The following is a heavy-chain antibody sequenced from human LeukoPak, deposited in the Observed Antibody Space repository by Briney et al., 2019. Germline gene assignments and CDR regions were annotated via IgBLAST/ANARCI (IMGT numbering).Heavy chain of an antibody. J-gene: IGHJ4*02. V-gene: IGHV3-74*01. CDR2: VNTDGSST. CDR3: ARGPIPATAILEN. Sequence: GGSLRLSCAASGFTFSSYWMHWVRQAPGKGLVWVSRVNTDGSSTTYADSVKGRFTISRDNAKNTVYLQMNSLRAEDTAVYYCARGPIPATAILENWGQGTLVTVSS. CDR1: GFTFSSYW. D-gene: IGHD2-2*02.